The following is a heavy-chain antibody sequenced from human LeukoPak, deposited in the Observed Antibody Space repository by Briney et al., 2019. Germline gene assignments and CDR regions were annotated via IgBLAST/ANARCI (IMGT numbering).Heavy chain of an antibody. CDR3: ARGLPAAIGTPRYNWFDP. J-gene: IGHJ5*02. D-gene: IGHD2-2*01. CDR2: INPSGCST. Sequence: GASVKVSCKAFGYTFTSYYMHWVRQAPGQGLEWMGIINPSGCSTSYAQKFQGRVTMTRDTSTSTVYMELSSLRSEDTAVYYCARGLPAAIGTPRYNWFDPWGQGTLVTVSS. V-gene: IGHV1-46*03. CDR1: GYTFTSYY.